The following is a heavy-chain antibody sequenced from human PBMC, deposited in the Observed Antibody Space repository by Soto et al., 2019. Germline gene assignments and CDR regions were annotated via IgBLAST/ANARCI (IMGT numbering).Heavy chain of an antibody. J-gene: IGHJ4*02. CDR2: AGNKAHSFTT. CDR1: GFTFSDHY. D-gene: IGHD1-26*01. Sequence: EVQLVESGGGLVQPGGSLRLSCAASGFTFSDHYMDWVRQAPGKGLEWVGRAGNKAHSFTTEYAASVKGRFTISRDDSKNSLYLQMNSLKTEDTGVYYCVRLDGSYYPDYWGQGTLVTVSS. CDR3: VRLDGSYYPDY. V-gene: IGHV3-72*01.